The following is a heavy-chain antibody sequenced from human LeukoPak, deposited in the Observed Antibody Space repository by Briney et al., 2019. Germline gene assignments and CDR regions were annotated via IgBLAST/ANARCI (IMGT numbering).Heavy chain of an antibody. D-gene: IGHD2-21*01. CDR1: GYTFTDYA. V-gene: IGHV7-4-1*02. Sequence: ASVKVSCKASGYTFTDYAINWVRQAPGQGLEWMGWININTGNPTYVQGFTGRFVFSLDTSVSTAYLQISSLKAEDTAVYYCARDHCLRFDHWGQGTLGT. J-gene: IGHJ4*01. CDR2: ININTGNP. CDR3: ARDHCLRFDH.